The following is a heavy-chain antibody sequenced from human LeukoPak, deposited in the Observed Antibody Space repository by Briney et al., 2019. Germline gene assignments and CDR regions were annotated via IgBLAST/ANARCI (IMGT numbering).Heavy chain of an antibody. CDR2: IHPGDSDT. CDR3: ARQGPIQLDS. V-gene: IGHV5-51*01. Sequence: GEPLKISCKGSGYSFTSNWIGWVRQMPGKGLEWMGIIHPGDSDTRYSPSFQGQVTISADKSVSTAYLQWSSLKASDTAMYYCARQGPIQLDSWGQGTLVTVSS. J-gene: IGHJ4*02. CDR1: GYSFTSNW. D-gene: IGHD5-18*01.